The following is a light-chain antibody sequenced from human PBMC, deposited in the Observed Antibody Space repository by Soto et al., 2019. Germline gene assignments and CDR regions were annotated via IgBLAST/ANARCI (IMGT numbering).Light chain of an antibody. Sequence: DIQMTQSPSSLSASVGDRVILTCRASQTIRTSLNWYQQKPGKAPKLLIYAASTLHSGVPSRFGGSGSGTDFTLSISNLQPEDFATYFCQQTYATPPTFGQGTKVEI. CDR3: QQTYATPPT. V-gene: IGKV1-39*01. J-gene: IGKJ1*01. CDR2: AAS. CDR1: QTIRTS.